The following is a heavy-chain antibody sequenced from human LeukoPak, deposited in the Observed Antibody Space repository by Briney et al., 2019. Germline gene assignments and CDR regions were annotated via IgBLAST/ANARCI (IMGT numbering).Heavy chain of an antibody. CDR2: ISSSGSTI. D-gene: IGHD3-10*02. CDR3: AELGITRIGGV. V-gene: IGHV3-48*03. CDR1: GFTFSSYE. J-gene: IGHJ6*04. Sequence: GGSLRLSCAASGFTFSSYEMNWVRQAPGKGLEWVSYISSSGSTIYYADSVKGRFTFSRDNAKNSLYLQMNSLRAEDTAVYYCAELGITRIGGVWGKGTTVTISS.